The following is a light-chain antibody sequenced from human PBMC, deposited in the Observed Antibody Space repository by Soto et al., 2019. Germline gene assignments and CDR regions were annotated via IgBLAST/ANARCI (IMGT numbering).Light chain of an antibody. Sequence: IQMTQSPSSLSASVGDRVTITCRASQGVRDDVCWYQQKTRKAPKLLLYSASTLQSGVQSRFSGSGSGTDFTLTISVLQAEDFATYYCLQESNYPLTFGGGTKVEIK. CDR3: LQESNYPLT. CDR1: QGVRDD. J-gene: IGKJ4*01. CDR2: SAS. V-gene: IGKV1-6*01.